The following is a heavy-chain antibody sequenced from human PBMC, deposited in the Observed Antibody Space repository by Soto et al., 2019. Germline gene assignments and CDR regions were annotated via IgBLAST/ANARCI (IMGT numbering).Heavy chain of an antibody. J-gene: IGHJ4*02. CDR2: ISWNSGNL. Sequence: EVQLVESGGGLVQPGRSLRLSCAASGFTFDDYAMNWVRQGPGKGLEWVSSISWNSGNLGYADSVKGRFTISRDNAKNSLYLQMNRLRGEGTALYYCAKGAATTVCAWNDYWGQGTLVTVSS. V-gene: IGHV3-9*01. CDR3: AKGAATTVCAWNDY. D-gene: IGHD4-17*01. CDR1: GFTFDDYA.